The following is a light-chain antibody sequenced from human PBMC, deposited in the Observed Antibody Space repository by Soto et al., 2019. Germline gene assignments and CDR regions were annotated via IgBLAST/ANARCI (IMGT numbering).Light chain of an antibody. Sequence: EIVLTQSPVTLSLSPGERATLSCRASQSVTTFLAWYQQKPGQAPRLLIYDASKRATGIPARFSGSGSGTDFTLTNSSLDPEDFAVYYCQQRTNWPLTFGGGTKVEIK. V-gene: IGKV3-11*01. CDR3: QQRTNWPLT. CDR2: DAS. J-gene: IGKJ4*01. CDR1: QSVTTF.